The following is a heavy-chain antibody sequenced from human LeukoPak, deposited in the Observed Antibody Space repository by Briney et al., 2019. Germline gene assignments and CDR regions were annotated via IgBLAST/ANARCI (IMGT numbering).Heavy chain of an antibody. CDR2: IKSKTDGGTT. CDR1: GFTFNNAW. Sequence: PGGSLRLSCAASGFTFNNAWMNWVRQAPGKGLEWVGRIKSKTDGGTTDYAAPVKGRFTISRDDSKNTLYLQMNSLKTEDTAVYYCARHDGDYHGWSDYWGQGTLVTVSS. D-gene: IGHD4-17*01. V-gene: IGHV3-15*01. J-gene: IGHJ4*02. CDR3: ARHDGDYHGWSDY.